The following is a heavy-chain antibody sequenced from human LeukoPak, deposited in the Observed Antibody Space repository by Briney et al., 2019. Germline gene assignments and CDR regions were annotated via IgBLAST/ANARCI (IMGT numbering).Heavy chain of an antibody. J-gene: IGHJ6*02. V-gene: IGHV3-7*01. Sequence: GGSLRLSCAASGFTFNNYWMSWVRQAPGKGLEWVTNIKGDGSEKYYVESVKDRFTISRDNAKKSLYLQMNSLRAEDTAVYYCARAPHYSNYGPYYYGMDVWGQGTTVTVSS. CDR3: ARAPHYSNYGPYYYGMDV. CDR2: IKGDGSEK. CDR1: GFTFNNYW. D-gene: IGHD4-11*01.